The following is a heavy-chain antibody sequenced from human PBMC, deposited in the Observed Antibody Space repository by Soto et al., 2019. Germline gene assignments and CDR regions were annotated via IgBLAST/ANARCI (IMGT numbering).Heavy chain of an antibody. CDR1: GFTFSSYS. CDR2: ISSSSSYI. J-gene: IGHJ5*02. D-gene: IGHD2-2*01. V-gene: IGHV3-21*01. CDR3: ARSIVVVPAAIRVDWFDP. Sequence: EVQLVESGGGLVKPGGSLRLSCAASGFTFSSYSMNWVRQAPGKGLECVSSISSSSSYIYYADSVKGRFTISRDNAKNSLYLQMNSLRAEDTAVYYCARSIVVVPAAIRVDWFDPWGQGTLVTVSS.